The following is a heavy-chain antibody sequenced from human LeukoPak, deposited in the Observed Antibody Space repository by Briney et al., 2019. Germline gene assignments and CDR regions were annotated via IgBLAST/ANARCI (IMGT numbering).Heavy chain of an antibody. V-gene: IGHV3-23*01. CDR3: AKGTYDSSGYFIN. J-gene: IGHJ4*02. Sequence: PGGSLRLSCAASGFTFSSYAMSWVRQAPGKGLEWVSAISGSGGSTYYADFVKGRFTISRDNSKNTLYLQMNSLRAEDTAVYYCAKGTYDSSGYFINWGQGTLVTVSS. D-gene: IGHD3-22*01. CDR1: GFTFSSYA. CDR2: ISGSGGST.